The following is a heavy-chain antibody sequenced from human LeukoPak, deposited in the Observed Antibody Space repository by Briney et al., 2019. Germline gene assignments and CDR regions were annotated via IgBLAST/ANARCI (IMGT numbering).Heavy chain of an antibody. J-gene: IGHJ4*02. CDR1: GYTFTSYD. D-gene: IGHD3-9*01. CDR2: MNPNSGNT. Sequence: GASVKVSCKASGYTFTSYDINWVRQATGQGLEWMGWMNPNSGNTGYAQKFQGRVTITRNTSISTAYMELSSLRSEDTAVNYCAREDDGDWFFDYWGQGTLVTVSS. V-gene: IGHV1-8*03. CDR3: AREDDGDWFFDY.